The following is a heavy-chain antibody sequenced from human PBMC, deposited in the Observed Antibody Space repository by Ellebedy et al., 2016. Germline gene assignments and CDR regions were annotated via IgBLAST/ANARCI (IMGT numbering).Heavy chain of an antibody. CDR2: INPSVGST. J-gene: IGHJ4*02. CDR1: GYTFTNYY. V-gene: IGHV1-46*01. CDR3: ARDASKIDSSGYLNYFDY. D-gene: IGHD3-22*01. Sequence: ASVKVSXXASGYTFTNYYMHWVRQAPGQGLEWMGIINPSVGSTDYAQRFQGRVTMTRDTSTSTFYMELSSLTSEDTAVYYCARDASKIDSSGYLNYFDYWGQGTLVTVSS.